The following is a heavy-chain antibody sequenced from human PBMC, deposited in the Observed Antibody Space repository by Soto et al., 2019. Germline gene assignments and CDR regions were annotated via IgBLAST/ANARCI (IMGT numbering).Heavy chain of an antibody. CDR2: IYYSGST. D-gene: IGHD4-4*01. Sequence: SETLSLTCTVSGGSISSYYWSWIRQPPGKGLEWIGYIYYSGSTNYNPSLKSRVTISVDTSKNQFSLKLSSVTAADMAVYYCAAVTTGLVDYWGQGTLVTVSS. CDR3: AAVTTGLVDY. CDR1: GGSISSYY. V-gene: IGHV4-59*01. J-gene: IGHJ4*02.